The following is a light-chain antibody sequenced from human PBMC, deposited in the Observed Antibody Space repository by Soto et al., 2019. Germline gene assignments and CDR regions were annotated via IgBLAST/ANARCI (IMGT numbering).Light chain of an antibody. Sequence: EIVLTQSPGTLSLSPGERATLSCRASQNVDSNYLAWYQQKPGQAPRLLIYGASTRATDIPARFSGSGSGTDFTLTISSLEPEDFAVYYCQQRSNWPPITFGQGTRLEIK. J-gene: IGKJ5*01. CDR3: QQRSNWPPIT. V-gene: IGKV3-11*01. CDR1: QNVDSNY. CDR2: GAS.